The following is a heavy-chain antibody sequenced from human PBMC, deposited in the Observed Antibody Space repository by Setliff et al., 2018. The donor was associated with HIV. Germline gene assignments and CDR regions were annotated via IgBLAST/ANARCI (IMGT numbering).Heavy chain of an antibody. CDR1: GVSISAYF. V-gene: IGHV4-59*01. CDR2: IDNSGNT. J-gene: IGHJ4*02. D-gene: IGHD5-12*01. CDR3: ARSTPSVGYISEH. Sequence: SETLSLTCAVSGVSISAYFWSWIRQSPEKGLEWFGYIDNSGNTNYSPSLKSRITISRDTSKNQFSLKLNSMTAADAAVYYCARSTPSVGYISEHWGQGTLVTVSS.